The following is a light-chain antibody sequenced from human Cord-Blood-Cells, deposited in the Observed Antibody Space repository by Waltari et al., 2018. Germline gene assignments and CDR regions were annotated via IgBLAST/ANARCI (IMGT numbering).Light chain of an antibody. Sequence: EIVLTQSPGTLSLSPGERDTLSCRASLSVSSSDLAWYQQKPGQAPRRHIYGASSRATGITDRFSGSGSGTDFTLTISRLEPEDFAVYYCQQYGSSPLTFGGGTKVEIK. J-gene: IGKJ4*01. CDR3: QQYGSSPLT. CDR2: GAS. V-gene: IGKV3-20*01. CDR1: LSVSSSD.